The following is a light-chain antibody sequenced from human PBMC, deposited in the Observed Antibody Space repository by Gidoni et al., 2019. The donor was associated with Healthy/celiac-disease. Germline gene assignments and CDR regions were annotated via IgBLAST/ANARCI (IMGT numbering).Light chain of an antibody. CDR1: QDSSNY. J-gene: IGKJ5*01. CDR2: GAS. Sequence: PSLLSAPGGDRVTITWQGSQDSSNYLKWDQQKPGKAPKLLIYGASNLETGVPSRFSGSGSGTDFTLTISRLQPEDIATYYCQQYDSFQFTFGQGTRVEIK. V-gene: IGKV1-33*01. CDR3: QQYDSFQFT.